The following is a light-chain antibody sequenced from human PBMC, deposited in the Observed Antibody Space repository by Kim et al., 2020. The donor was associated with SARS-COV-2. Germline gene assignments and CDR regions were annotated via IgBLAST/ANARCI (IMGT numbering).Light chain of an antibody. CDR1: QSVLYNSNNKNY. J-gene: IGKJ3*01. Sequence: IVMTQSPDSLAVSLGERATINCKSSQSVLYNSNNKNYLAWYQQKPVQPPRLLIYWASTRQSGVPDRFSGSGSGTDFTLTISSLQAEDVAVYHCQQYYNTPFTFGPGTKVDIK. CDR2: WAS. V-gene: IGKV4-1*01. CDR3: QQYYNTPFT.